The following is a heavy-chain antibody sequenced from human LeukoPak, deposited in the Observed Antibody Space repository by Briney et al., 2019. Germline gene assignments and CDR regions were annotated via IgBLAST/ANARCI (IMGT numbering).Heavy chain of an antibody. Sequence: ASVKVSCKAFGYTFTGHYMHWVRQAPGQGLEWMGWINPNSGGTNYAQKFQGRVTMTRDTSISTAYMELSRLRSDDTAVYYCARVRAVGATSYDAFDIWGQGTMVTVSS. J-gene: IGHJ3*02. CDR2: INPNSGGT. CDR1: GYTFTGHY. V-gene: IGHV1-2*02. CDR3: ARVRAVGATSYDAFDI. D-gene: IGHD1-26*01.